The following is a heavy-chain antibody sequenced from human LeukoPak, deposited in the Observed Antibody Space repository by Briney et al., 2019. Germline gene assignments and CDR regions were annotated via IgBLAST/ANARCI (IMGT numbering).Heavy chain of an antibody. CDR1: GGSFSGYY. CDR3: AREEDRSGD. Sequence: PSETLSLTCAVYGGSFSGYYWAWIRQPPGQGLEWIGSIYYRGNAYYNPSLKSRVTISVDTSKNQFSLSLGSVTAADTAVYYCAREEDRSGDWGQGTLVTVTS. CDR2: IYYRGNA. V-gene: IGHV4-34*01. D-gene: IGHD3-22*01. J-gene: IGHJ4*02.